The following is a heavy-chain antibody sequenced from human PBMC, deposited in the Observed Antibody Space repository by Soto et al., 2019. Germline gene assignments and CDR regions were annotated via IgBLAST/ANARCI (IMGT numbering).Heavy chain of an antibody. CDR3: ARDPYGSGSYN. CDR1: GFTVSSNY. D-gene: IGHD3-10*01. CDR2: IYSGGST. Sequence: GGSLRLSCAASGFTVSSNYRSWVRQAPGKGLEWVSVIYSGGSTYYADSVKGRFTISRDNSKNTLYLQVNSLRAEDTAVYYCARDPYGSGSYNWGQGTLVTVSS. J-gene: IGHJ4*02. V-gene: IGHV3-66*01.